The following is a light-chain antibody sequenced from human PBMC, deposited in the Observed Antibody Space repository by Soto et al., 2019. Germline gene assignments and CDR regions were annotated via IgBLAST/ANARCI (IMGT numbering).Light chain of an antibody. J-gene: IGKJ1*01. CDR2: AAS. CDR3: QQYNNWPRT. Sequence: ERVMTQSPATLSVSPGDWATRSCRASQSVRSNLAWYQQRPGQAPRLLIYAASTRATGIPARFSGSGSGTEFTLIIDSLQSEDFAVYYCQQYNNWPRTFGQGTKVDIK. V-gene: IGKV3-15*01. CDR1: QSVRSN.